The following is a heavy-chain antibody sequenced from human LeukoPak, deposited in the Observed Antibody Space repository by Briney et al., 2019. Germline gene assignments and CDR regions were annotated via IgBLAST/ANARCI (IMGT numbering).Heavy chain of an antibody. Sequence: GGSLRLSCATSGFILSSYWMHWVRQVPGKGLVWVSRINSDGSITNYADSVKGRFTTSRDNAKNTVYLQMNSLRAEDTAVYYCARAGYYDRSGYYPIDFWGQGNLVTVSS. CDR1: GFILSSYW. V-gene: IGHV3-74*01. CDR3: ARAGYYDRSGYYPIDF. D-gene: IGHD3-22*01. J-gene: IGHJ4*02. CDR2: INSDGSIT.